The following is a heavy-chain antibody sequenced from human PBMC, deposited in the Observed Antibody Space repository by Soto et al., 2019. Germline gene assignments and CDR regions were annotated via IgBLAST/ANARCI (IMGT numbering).Heavy chain of an antibody. D-gene: IGHD6-13*01. CDR2: IYYSGST. V-gene: IGHV4-59*01. Sequence: PSETPSLTCTVSGGSISSYYWSWIRQPPGKGLEWIGYIYYSGSTNYNPSLKSRVTISVDTSKNQFSLKLSSVTAADTAVYYCARGWYSSSWYRWFDPWGQGTLVTVSS. CDR1: GGSISSYY. J-gene: IGHJ5*02. CDR3: ARGWYSSSWYRWFDP.